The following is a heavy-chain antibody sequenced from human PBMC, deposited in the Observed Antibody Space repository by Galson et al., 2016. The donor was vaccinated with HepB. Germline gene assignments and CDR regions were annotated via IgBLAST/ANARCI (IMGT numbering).Heavy chain of an antibody. V-gene: IGHV3-7*03. Sequence: SLRLSCAASGFTFSRFWMNWVRQAPGKGLEWVASIKEDGSKAFYADSVKGRFTISRDNVENPLSLQMNSLRAEDTAVFYCARYGDEAGWNFHQWGQGTLVTVSS. D-gene: IGHD6-19*01. J-gene: IGHJ1*01. CDR3: ARYGDEAGWNFHQ. CDR1: GFTFSRFW. CDR2: IKEDGSKA.